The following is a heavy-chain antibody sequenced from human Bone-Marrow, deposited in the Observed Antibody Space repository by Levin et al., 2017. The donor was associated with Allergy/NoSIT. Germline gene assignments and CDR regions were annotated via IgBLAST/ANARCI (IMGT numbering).Heavy chain of an antibody. CDR2: IYYSGST. CDR1: GGSISSYY. CDR3: ARGVRGYSGYEDYYYYGMDV. V-gene: IGHV4-59*01. D-gene: IGHD5-12*01. J-gene: IGHJ6*02. Sequence: GSLRLSCTVSGGSISSYYWSWIRQPPGKGLEWIGYIYYSGSTNYNPSLKSRVTISVDTSKNQFSLKLSSVTAADTAVYYCARGVRGYSGYEDYYYYGMDVWGQGTTVTVSS.